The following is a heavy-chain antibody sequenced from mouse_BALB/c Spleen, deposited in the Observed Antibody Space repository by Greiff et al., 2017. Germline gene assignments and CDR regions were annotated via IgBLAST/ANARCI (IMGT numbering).Heavy chain of an antibody. CDR2: IDPETGGT. CDR3: TRPGWAY. J-gene: IGHJ3*01. V-gene: IGHV1-15*01. Sequence: QVQLQQSGAELVRPGASVTLSCKASGYTFTDYEMHWVKQTPVHGLEWIGAIDPETGGTAYNQKFKGKATLTADKSSSTAYMELRSLTSEDSAVYYCTRPGWAYWGQGTLVTVSA. CDR1: GYTFTDYE.